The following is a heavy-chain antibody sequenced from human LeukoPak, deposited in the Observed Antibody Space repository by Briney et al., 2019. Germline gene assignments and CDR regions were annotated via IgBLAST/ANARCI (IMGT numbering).Heavy chain of an antibody. J-gene: IGHJ6*02. CDR1: GGSISSGGYY. CDR3: ARYVPAYYYYGMDV. Sequence: SETLSLTCTVSGGSISSGGYYWSWIRQHPGKGLEWIGYTYYSGSTNYNPSLKSRVTISVDTSKNQFSLKLSSVTAADTAVYYCARYVPAYYYYGMDVWGQGTTVTVSS. D-gene: IGHD3-10*02. CDR2: TYYSGST. V-gene: IGHV4-61*08.